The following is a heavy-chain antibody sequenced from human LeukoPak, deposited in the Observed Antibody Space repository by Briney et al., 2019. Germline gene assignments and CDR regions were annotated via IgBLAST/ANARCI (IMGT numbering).Heavy chain of an antibody. V-gene: IGHV3-21*01. CDR1: GFTFSSYS. CDR3: ARVVTSPPLFVIDY. J-gene: IGHJ4*02. Sequence: GGSLRLSCAASGFTFSSYSMNWVRQAPGKGLEWVSSISSSSSYIYYADSVKGRFTISGDNAKNSLYLQMNSLRAEDTAVYYCARVVTSPPLFVIDYWGQGTLVTVSS. CDR2: ISSSSSYI. D-gene: IGHD2-2*01.